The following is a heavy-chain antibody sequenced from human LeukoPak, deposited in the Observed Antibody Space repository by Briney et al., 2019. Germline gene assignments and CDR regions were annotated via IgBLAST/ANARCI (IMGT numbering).Heavy chain of an antibody. Sequence: GGSLRLSCAASGFTFSNYVMHWVRQAPGKGLEWVAVIWYDGSNIYYADSVKGRFTISRDNSKNTLYLQVNSLRAEDTAVYYCARGYNWGTFDYWGQGTLVTVSS. V-gene: IGHV3-33*01. J-gene: IGHJ4*02. D-gene: IGHD1-1*01. CDR3: ARGYNWGTFDY. CDR2: IWYDGSNI. CDR1: GFTFSNYV.